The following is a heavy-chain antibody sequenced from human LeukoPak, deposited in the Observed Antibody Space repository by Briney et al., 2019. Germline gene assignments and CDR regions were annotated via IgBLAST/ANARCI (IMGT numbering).Heavy chain of an antibody. CDR3: AKEDGDYYYFDY. J-gene: IGHJ4*02. V-gene: IGHV3-9*01. CDR2: ISWNSGSI. Sequence: GGSLRLSCAASGFTFDDYAMHWVRQAPGKGLEWVSGISWNSGSIGYADSVKGRFTISRDNAKNSLYLQMNSLRAEDTALYYCAKEDGDYYYFDYWGQGTPVTVSS. D-gene: IGHD4-17*01. CDR1: GFTFDDYA.